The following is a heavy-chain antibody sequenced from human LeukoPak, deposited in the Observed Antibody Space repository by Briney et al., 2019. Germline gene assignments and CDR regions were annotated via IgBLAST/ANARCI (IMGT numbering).Heavy chain of an antibody. Sequence: GASVKVSCKASGYTFTSYAMHWVRQAPGQRLEWMGWINAGNGNTKYSQKFQGRVTITRDTSASTAYMELSSLRSEDTAVYYCASGPTDITMIAAGAFDIWGQGTMVTVSS. J-gene: IGHJ3*02. D-gene: IGHD3-22*01. V-gene: IGHV1-3*01. CDR3: ASGPTDITMIAAGAFDI. CDR1: GYTFTSYA. CDR2: INAGNGNT.